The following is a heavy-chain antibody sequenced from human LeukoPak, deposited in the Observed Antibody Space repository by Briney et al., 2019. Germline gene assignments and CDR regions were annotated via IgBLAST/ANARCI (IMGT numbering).Heavy chain of an antibody. J-gene: IGHJ4*02. D-gene: IGHD3-22*01. CDR3: ARAFPNYDSSGYYYYYFDY. Sequence: ASVKVSCKASGGTFSSYAISWVRQAPGQGLEWMGGIIPIFGTANCAQKSQGRVTIPADESTSTAYMELSSLRSEDTAVYYCARAFPNYDSSGYYYYYFDYWGQGTLVTVSS. CDR1: GGTFSSYA. V-gene: IGHV1-69*13. CDR2: IIPIFGTA.